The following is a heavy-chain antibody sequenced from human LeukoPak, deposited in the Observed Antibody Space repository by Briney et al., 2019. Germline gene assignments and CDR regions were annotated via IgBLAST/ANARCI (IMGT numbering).Heavy chain of an antibody. J-gene: IGHJ4*02. CDR3: AHSSAVAGSPYGYYYFDY. CDR2: IYWDDDK. V-gene: IGHV2-5*02. CDR1: GFLLSTSGVG. D-gene: IGHD6-13*01. Sequence: SGPTLVNPTQTLTLTCTFSGFLLSTSGVGVGWIRQPPGKALEWLALIYWDDDKRYSPSLKSRLTITKDTSKNQVVLTMTNMDPVDTATYYCAHSSAVAGSPYGYYYFDYWGQGTLVTVSS.